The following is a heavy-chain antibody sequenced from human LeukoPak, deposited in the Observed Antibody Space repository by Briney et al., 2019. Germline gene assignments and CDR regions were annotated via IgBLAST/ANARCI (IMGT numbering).Heavy chain of an antibody. J-gene: IGHJ4*02. Sequence: PRASVKVSCKASGYTFAAHYIHWVRQAPGQGLEWMGWILPDGRDTKYSQKFQDRMTLTTDTSTNTAYMELNRLIPDDTAVYYCSGRYGPGPVWGQGTLISASP. CDR3: SGRYGPGPV. CDR2: ILPDGRDT. CDR1: GYTFAAHY. V-gene: IGHV1-2*02. D-gene: IGHD3-10*01.